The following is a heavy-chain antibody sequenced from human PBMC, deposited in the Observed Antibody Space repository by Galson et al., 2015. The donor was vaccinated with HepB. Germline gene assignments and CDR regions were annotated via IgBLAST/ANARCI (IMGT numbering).Heavy chain of an antibody. Sequence: SLRLSCAASGFTFSSYGMHWVRQAPGKGLEWVAIISHDGSDKLYADSVRGRLSISRDNTANALFLVMNNLRDDDTGVYYCAKDRWTRRVALGGSDYWGQGTVVTVSS. CDR1: GFTFSSYG. D-gene: IGHD6-19*01. J-gene: IGHJ4*02. CDR3: AKDRWTRRVALGGSDY. V-gene: IGHV3-30*18. CDR2: ISHDGSDK.